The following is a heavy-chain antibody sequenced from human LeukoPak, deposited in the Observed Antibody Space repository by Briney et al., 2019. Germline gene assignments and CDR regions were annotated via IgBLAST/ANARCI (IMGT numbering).Heavy chain of an antibody. CDR1: GGSSSGYY. J-gene: IGHJ4*02. CDR2: INHSGST. V-gene: IGHV4-34*01. Sequence: PSETLSLTCAVYGGSSSGYYWCWIRQPPGKGLEWIGEINHSGSTNYNPSLKSRVTISVDTSKNQFSLKLSSVTAADTAVYYCARGWPTPFDYWGQGTLVTVSS. CDR3: ARGWPTPFDY.